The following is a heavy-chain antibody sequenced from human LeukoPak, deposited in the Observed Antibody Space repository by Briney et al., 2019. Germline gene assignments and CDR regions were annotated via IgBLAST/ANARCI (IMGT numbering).Heavy chain of an antibody. CDR3: ARGGPDYGDYIFN. J-gene: IGHJ4*02. V-gene: IGHV4-30-2*01. D-gene: IGHD4-17*01. CDR1: GGSISSGGYS. CDR2: IYHSGST. Sequence: PSQTLSLTCAVSGGSISSGGYSWSWIRQPPGKGLEWIGYIYHSGSTHYNPSLKSRVTISVDRSKNQFSLKLSSVTAADTAVYYCARGGPDYGDYIFNWGQGTLVTVSS.